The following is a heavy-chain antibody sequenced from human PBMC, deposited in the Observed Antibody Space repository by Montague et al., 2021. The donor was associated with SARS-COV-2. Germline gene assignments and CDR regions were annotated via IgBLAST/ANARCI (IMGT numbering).Heavy chain of an antibody. CDR3: ARDSMITFGGLITSEAYYFDY. CDR1: GFTFSSYG. J-gene: IGHJ4*02. V-gene: IGHV3-30*03. Sequence: SLRLSCAASGFTFSSYGMHWVRQAPGKGLEWVAVISYDGSTTYYXDSVKGRFTISRDNSKNTLYLQMNSLRGEDTAVYYCARDSMITFGGLITSEAYYFDYWGQGTLVTVSS. CDR2: ISYDGSTT. D-gene: IGHD3-16*02.